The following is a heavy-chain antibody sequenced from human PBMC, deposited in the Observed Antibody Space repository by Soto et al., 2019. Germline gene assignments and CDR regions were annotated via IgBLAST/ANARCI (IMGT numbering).Heavy chain of an antibody. CDR3: ARGGTIQLWSPYFDY. J-gene: IGHJ4*02. V-gene: IGHV1-46*01. CDR1: GYTFTNYY. D-gene: IGHD5-18*01. Sequence: ASVKVSCKASGYTFTNYYIHWVRQAPGQGLEWLGIINPSGGSTSYAQKFQGRVTMTRDTSTSTVYMELSSLRSDDTAAYYCARGGTIQLWSPYFDYWGQGTLVTVSS. CDR2: INPSGGST.